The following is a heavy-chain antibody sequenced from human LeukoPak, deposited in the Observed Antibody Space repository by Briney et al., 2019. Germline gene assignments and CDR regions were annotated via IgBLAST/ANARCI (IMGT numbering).Heavy chain of an antibody. V-gene: IGHV3-21*01. Sequence: GGSLRLSCAASGFTFSSYNMNWVRQAPGKGLEWVSSISSSSSFIYYADSVKGRFTISRDNAKNSVFLQMDSLRAEDTAVYYCAKDPHNIGYSYGWVGLYYFDYWGQGTLVTVSS. CDR1: GFTFSSYN. CDR3: AKDPHNIGYSYGWVGLYYFDY. CDR2: ISSSSSFI. D-gene: IGHD5-18*01. J-gene: IGHJ4*02.